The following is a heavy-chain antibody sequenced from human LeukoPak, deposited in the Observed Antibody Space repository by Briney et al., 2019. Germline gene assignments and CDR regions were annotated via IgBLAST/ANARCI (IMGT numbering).Heavy chain of an antibody. CDR3: AKDGTFDY. J-gene: IGHJ4*02. CDR2: ISYDGSNK. D-gene: IGHD1-1*01. CDR1: GFTFSSYG. V-gene: IGHV3-30*18. Sequence: GGSLRLSCAASGFTFSSYGMHWVRQAPGKGLEWVAVISYDGSNKYYADSVKGRFTISRDNSKNTLYLQMNSLRAEDTAVYYSAKDGTFDYWGQGTLVTVSS.